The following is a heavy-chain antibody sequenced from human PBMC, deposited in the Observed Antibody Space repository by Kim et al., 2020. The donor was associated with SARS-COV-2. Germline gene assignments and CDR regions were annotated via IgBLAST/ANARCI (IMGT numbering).Heavy chain of an antibody. D-gene: IGHD3-3*01. Sequence: SETLSLTCTVSGGSISSGDYYWSWIRHPPGKGLEWIGYIYYSGSTYYNPSLKSRVTISVDTSKNQFSLKLSSVTAADTAVYYCARTKRITIFGVVQWFDPWGQGTLVTVSS. CDR2: IYYSGST. CDR1: GGSISSGDYY. J-gene: IGHJ5*02. V-gene: IGHV4-30-4*01. CDR3: ARTKRITIFGVVQWFDP.